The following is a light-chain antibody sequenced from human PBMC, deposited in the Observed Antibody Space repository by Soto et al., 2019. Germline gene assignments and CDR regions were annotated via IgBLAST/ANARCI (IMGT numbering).Light chain of an antibody. CDR1: SSDVGGYNY. CDR2: EVS. V-gene: IGLV2-8*01. CDR3: SSYAGSNNYV. J-gene: IGLJ1*01. Sequence: QSVLTQPPSASGSPGHSVTISCTGTSSDVGGYNYVSWYQQHPGKAPKLMIYEVSKRPSGVPDRFSGSKSGNTASLTVSGLQAEDEDDYYCSSYAGSNNYVFGTGTKVTVL.